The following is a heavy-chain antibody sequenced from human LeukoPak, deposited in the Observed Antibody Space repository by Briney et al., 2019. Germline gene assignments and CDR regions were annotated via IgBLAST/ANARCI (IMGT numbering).Heavy chain of an antibody. CDR3: ARIGHYHSSGPFDY. Sequence: SETLSLTCTISGGSISSYYWSWIRQPPGKGLEWIGYIYYSGSTNYNPSLKSRVTISVDTSKNQFSLKLSSVTAADTAVYYCARIGHYHSSGPFDYWGQGTLSPSPQ. J-gene: IGHJ4*02. CDR2: IYYSGST. CDR1: GGSISSYY. V-gene: IGHV4-59*01. D-gene: IGHD3-22*01.